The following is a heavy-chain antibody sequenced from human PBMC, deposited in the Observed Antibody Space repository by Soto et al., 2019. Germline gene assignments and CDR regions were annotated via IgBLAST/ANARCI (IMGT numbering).Heavy chain of an antibody. V-gene: IGHV1-69*01. J-gene: IGHJ6*02. CDR2: IIPIFGTA. CDR3: ARAYSSSWYVGYYYYGMDV. D-gene: IGHD6-13*01. Sequence: VQLVQSGAEVKKPGSSVKVSCKASGGTFSSYAISWVRQAPGQGLEWMGGIIPIFGTANYAQKFQGRVTITADESTSTAYMELSSLRSEDTAVYYCARAYSSSWYVGYYYYGMDVWGQGTTVTVSS. CDR1: GGTFSSYA.